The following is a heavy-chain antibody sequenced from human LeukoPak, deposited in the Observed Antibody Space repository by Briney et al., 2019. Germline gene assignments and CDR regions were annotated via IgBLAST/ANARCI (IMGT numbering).Heavy chain of an antibody. CDR1: GGSISSYY. D-gene: IGHD4-11*01. V-gene: IGHV4-4*07. J-gene: IGHJ5*02. CDR2: IYTSVST. Sequence: SETLSLTCTVSGGSISSYYWSWIRQPAGKGLEWIGRIYTSVSTNYNPSLKSRVTMSVDTSKNQFSLKLSSVPAADTAVYYCARDQYGYSKNWFDPWGQGTLVTVSS. CDR3: ARDQYGYSKNWFDP.